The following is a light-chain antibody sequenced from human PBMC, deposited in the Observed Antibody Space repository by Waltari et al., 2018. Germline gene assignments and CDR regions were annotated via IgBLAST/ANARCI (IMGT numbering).Light chain of an antibody. CDR2: AAS. V-gene: IGKV1-39*01. CDR3: HQSYNTPHT. CDR1: QTIAIY. Sequence: DIQMTQSPSSLSASVGDRVTITCRASQTIAIYLNWYQHKPGKAPKLLIYAASNLQSGVPSRFSGSGSGTDFTLTISSLQPEDFATYYCHQSYNTPHTFGLGTKVEIK. J-gene: IGKJ2*01.